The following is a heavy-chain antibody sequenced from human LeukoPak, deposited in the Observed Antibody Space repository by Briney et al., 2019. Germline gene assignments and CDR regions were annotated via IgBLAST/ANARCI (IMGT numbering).Heavy chain of an antibody. Sequence: SETLSLTCTVSGGSISSGGYYWSWIRQHPGKGLEWIGYIYYSGSTYYNPPLKSRVTISVDTSKNQLSLKLSSVTAADTAVYYCARDSAVTAFFDYWGQGTLVTVSS. V-gene: IGHV4-31*03. CDR2: IYYSGST. CDR3: ARDSAVTAFFDY. J-gene: IGHJ4*02. CDR1: GGSISSGGYY. D-gene: IGHD2-21*02.